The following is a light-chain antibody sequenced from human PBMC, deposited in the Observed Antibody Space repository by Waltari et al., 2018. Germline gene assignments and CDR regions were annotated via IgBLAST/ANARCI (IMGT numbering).Light chain of an antibody. J-gene: IGKJ1*01. CDR3: LQYDSYWT. CDR2: KAS. V-gene: IGKV1-5*03. CDR1: QSVSYW. Sequence: DIQMTQSPSTLSASIGDRVTITCRASQSVSYWLAWYQPKPGKTPQLLIYKASTLEGGVPARFSGSGSGTDFTLTINGLQPDDFATYYCLQYDSYWTFGQGTKVEIK.